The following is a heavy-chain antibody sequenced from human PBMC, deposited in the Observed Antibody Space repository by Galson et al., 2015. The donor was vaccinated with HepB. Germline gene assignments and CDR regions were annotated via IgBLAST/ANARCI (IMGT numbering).Heavy chain of an antibody. CDR1: GFTFSDHS. CDR3: TREGWGYYGSGSHYTDYYDKGMDV. Sequence: SLRLSCAVSGFTFSDHSMNWFRQAPGKGLEWVSSISSRSSYIYYADSVKGRFTISRDNAKNSLDLQMNSLRVEDTAVYYCTREGWGYYGSGSHYTDYYDKGMDVWGQGTTVTVSS. V-gene: IGHV3-21*04. CDR2: ISSRSSYI. J-gene: IGHJ6*02. D-gene: IGHD3-10*01.